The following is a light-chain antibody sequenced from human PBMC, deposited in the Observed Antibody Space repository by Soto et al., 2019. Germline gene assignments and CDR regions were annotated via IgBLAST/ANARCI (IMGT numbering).Light chain of an antibody. V-gene: IGLV2-8*01. CDR1: SSDVGGYNY. CDR3: SSYAGSYRV. CDR2: EVS. J-gene: IGLJ1*01. Sequence: QSALTQPPSASGSLGQSVTISCTGTSSDVGGYNYVSWYQQHPGKAPKLIIYEVSKRPSGVPDRFSGSKSGNTASLTVSGLQAEDEGDYYCSSYAGSYRVFGTGIKLTVL.